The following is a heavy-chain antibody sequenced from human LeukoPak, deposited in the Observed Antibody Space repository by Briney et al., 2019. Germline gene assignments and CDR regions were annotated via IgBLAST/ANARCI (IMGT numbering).Heavy chain of an antibody. CDR1: GHTFTSYG. CDR2: ISAYNGYT. CDR3: ARESSPDYYGSSGYYVY. D-gene: IGHD3-22*01. Sequence: ASVNVSCKASGHTFTSYGISWVRQAPGQGLEWMGWISAYNGYTNYAQNVQGRVTMTTDTSTSTDYMELRSLRSDDTAVYYCARESSPDYYGSSGYYVYWGQGTLVTVSS. J-gene: IGHJ4*02. V-gene: IGHV1-18*01.